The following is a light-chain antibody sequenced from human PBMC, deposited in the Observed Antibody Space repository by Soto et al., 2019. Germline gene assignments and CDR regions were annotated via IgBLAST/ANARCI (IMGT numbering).Light chain of an antibody. Sequence: DIQMTQSPSTLSASVGDRVTITCRASQTISSWLAWYQQKPGNAPELLIYKASILESGVPSRFSGSGSGTEFTLTISSLPPDDSATYYCQHYSGHPYTFGQGTKLEIK. CDR2: KAS. J-gene: IGKJ2*01. V-gene: IGKV1-5*03. CDR3: QHYSGHPYT. CDR1: QTISSW.